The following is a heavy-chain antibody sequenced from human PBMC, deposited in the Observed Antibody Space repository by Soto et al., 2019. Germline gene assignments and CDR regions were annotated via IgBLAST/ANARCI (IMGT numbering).Heavy chain of an antibody. D-gene: IGHD3-10*01. J-gene: IGHJ4*02. CDR1: GFTFSSYG. Sequence: QVQLVESGGGVVQPGRSLRLSCAASGFTFSSYGMHWVRQAPGKGLEWVAVISYDGSNKYYAYSVKGRFTISRDNSKHTLYLQMNSLRAEDTAVYYCAKETLWFGYYFDYWGQGTLVTVSS. CDR2: ISYDGSNK. V-gene: IGHV3-30*18. CDR3: AKETLWFGYYFDY.